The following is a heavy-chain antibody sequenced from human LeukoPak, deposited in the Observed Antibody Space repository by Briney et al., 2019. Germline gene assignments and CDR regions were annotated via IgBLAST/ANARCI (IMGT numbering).Heavy chain of an antibody. J-gene: IGHJ4*02. D-gene: IGHD2-8*01. CDR3: ARDSRVSADY. V-gene: IGHV1-2*06. CDR1: GGTFSSYA. CDR2: IDPKSGGT. Sequence: ASVKVSCKASGGTFSSYAISWVRQAPGQGLEWLGRIDPKSGGTGFAHNFQGRVTMTTDTSISTVYMDLSSLRSDDTAVYYCARDSRVSADYWGQGTLVTVSS.